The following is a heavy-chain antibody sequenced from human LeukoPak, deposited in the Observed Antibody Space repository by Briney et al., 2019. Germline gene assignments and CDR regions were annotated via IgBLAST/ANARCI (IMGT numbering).Heavy chain of an antibody. CDR2: ISWNSGSI. J-gene: IGHJ5*02. CDR1: GFTFDDYA. Sequence: GRSLRLSCAASGFTFDDYAMHWVRQAPGKGLEWVSGISWNSGSIGYADSVKGGFTISRDNSKNTLYLQMNSLRAEDTAVYYCARTPTQYYYDSSGYYPWGQGTLVTVSS. V-gene: IGHV3-9*01. CDR3: ARTPTQYYYDSSGYYP. D-gene: IGHD3-22*01.